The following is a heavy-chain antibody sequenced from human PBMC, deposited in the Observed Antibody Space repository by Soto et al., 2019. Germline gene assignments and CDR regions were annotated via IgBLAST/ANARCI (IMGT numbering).Heavy chain of an antibody. Sequence: GGSLRLSCAASGFTFSSYGMHWVRQAPGKGLEWVAVISYDGSNKYYADSVKGRFTISRDNSKNTLYLQMNSLRAEDTAVYYCAKELELRSDWFDPWGQRTPVTVSS. CDR2: ISYDGSNK. D-gene: IGHD1-7*01. V-gene: IGHV3-30*18. CDR3: AKELELRSDWFDP. J-gene: IGHJ5*02. CDR1: GFTFSSYG.